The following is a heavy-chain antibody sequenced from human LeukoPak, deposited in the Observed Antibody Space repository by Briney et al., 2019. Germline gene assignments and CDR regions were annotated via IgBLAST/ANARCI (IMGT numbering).Heavy chain of an antibody. CDR1: GFTFSSYG. CDR2: ISGSGGST. V-gene: IGHV3-23*01. Sequence: GGTLRLSCAASGFTFSSYGMSWVRQAPGKGLEWVSAISGSGGSTYYADSVKGRFTISRDNSKNTLYLQINSLRAEDSAIYYCTKARGDYDWCFDLCGRGTLVTVSS. D-gene: IGHD4-17*01. CDR3: TKARGDYDWCFDL. J-gene: IGHJ2*01.